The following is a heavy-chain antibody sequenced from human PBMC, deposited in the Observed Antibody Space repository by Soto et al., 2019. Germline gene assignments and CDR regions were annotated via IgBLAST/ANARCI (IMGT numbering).Heavy chain of an antibody. CDR2: IYYSGST. CDR3: AREGLTGTIGIYYYYGMDV. V-gene: IGHV4-59*01. J-gene: IGHJ6*02. CDR1: GGSISSYY. Sequence: QVQLQESGPGLVKPSETLSLTCTVSGGSISSYYWSWIRQPPGKGLEWIGYIYYSGSTNYDPSLNTRVTMSVNTSKKQLSLKLSSVTAAETAVYYCAREGLTGTIGIYYYYGMDVWGQGNTVTVSS. D-gene: IGHD1-7*01.